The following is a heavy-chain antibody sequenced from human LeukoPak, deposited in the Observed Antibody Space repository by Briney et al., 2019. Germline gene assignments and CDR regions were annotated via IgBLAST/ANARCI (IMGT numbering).Heavy chain of an antibody. J-gene: IGHJ3*01. CDR2: ISSSSSYI. Sequence: KAGGSPRLSCAASGFTFSSYSMNWVRQAPGKGLEWVSSISSSSSYIYYADSVKGRFTISRDNAKNSLYLQMNGLRAEDTAVYFCARDPDLVSASRISYDIYDFWGQGTMVTVSS. D-gene: IGHD3-9*01. CDR1: GFTFSSYS. V-gene: IGHV3-21*01. CDR3: ARDPDLVSASRISYDIYDF.